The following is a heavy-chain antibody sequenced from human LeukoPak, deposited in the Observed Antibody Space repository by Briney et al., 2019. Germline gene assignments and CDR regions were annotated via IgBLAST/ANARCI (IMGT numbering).Heavy chain of an antibody. CDR2: MNPNSGNT. D-gene: IGHD6-19*01. CDR3: ARSVEQWLVYNWFDP. Sequence: GASVKVPCTASGYTFTSYDINWVRQATGQGLEWMGWMNPNSGNTGYAQKFQGRVTMTRNTSISTAYMELSSLRSEDTAVYYCARSVEQWLVYNWFDPWGQGTLVTVSS. V-gene: IGHV1-8*01. J-gene: IGHJ5*02. CDR1: GYTFTSYD.